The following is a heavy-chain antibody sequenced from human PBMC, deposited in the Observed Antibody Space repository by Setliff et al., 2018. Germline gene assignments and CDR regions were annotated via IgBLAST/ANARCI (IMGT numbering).Heavy chain of an antibody. CDR1: GYTFTSYD. CDR2: MNPNSGNT. J-gene: IGHJ6*03. V-gene: IGHV1-8*02. D-gene: IGHD2-2*01. Sequence: ASVKISCKASGYTFTSYDINWVRQATGQGLEWMGWMNPNSGNTGYAQKFQGRVTMTRNTSISTAYMELSSLRSEDTAVYYCARGPGYCSSTSCYDPDYYYYYMDVWGKGTTVTVSS. CDR3: ARGPGYCSSTSCYDPDYYYYYMDV.